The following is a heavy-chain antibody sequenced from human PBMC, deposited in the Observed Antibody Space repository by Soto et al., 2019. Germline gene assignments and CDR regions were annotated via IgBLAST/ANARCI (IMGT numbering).Heavy chain of an antibody. J-gene: IGHJ4*02. CDR1: GYTFSNYA. D-gene: IGHD5-12*01. V-gene: IGHV1-18*01. Sequence: QVQLVQSGAEVRKPGASVKVSCQASGYTFSNYAISWLRQAPGQGPEWMGWISAYSGQTKYAEKFQDRVTMATDTSTSTDYLELRSLRSDDTAVYYCAKDEPRWLHGPFDYWGQGTLVTVSS. CDR2: ISAYSGQT. CDR3: AKDEPRWLHGPFDY.